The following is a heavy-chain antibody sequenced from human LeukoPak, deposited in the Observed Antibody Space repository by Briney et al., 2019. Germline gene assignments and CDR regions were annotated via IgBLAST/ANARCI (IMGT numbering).Heavy chain of an antibody. D-gene: IGHD5-18*01. V-gene: IGHV3-53*01. J-gene: IGHJ4*02. CDR1: GFTVSVNY. CDR2: IYSGGST. CDR3: ARENNYGYNRFDY. Sequence: PGGSLRLSCAASGFTVSVNYMNWVRQAPGKGLEWVSVIYSGGSTYYADSVKGRFAISRDSSKNRLYLQMNSLRPEDTAVYDCARENNYGYNRFDYWGQGTLVTVSS.